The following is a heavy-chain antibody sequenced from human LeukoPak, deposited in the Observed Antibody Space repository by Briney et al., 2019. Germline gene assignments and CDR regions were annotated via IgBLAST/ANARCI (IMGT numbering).Heavy chain of an antibody. CDR2: IKEEGREK. CDR3: ATDVDYGDSLF. CDR1: GFTFSKYW. V-gene: IGHV3-7*01. J-gene: IGHJ4*02. Sequence: GGSLRLSCVASGFTFSKYWVNWVRQAPGKGLEWVANIKEEGREKPYVASLKGRFTISRDNAKASLYLEMHNLRGEDTGVYYCATDVDYGDSLFWGQGTLVIVSS. D-gene: IGHD4-17*01.